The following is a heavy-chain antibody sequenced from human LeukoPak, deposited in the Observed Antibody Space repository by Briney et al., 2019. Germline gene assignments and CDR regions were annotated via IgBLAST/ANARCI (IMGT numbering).Heavy chain of an antibody. V-gene: IGHV6-1*01. CDR3: ASDWSLCSGNNCFYYFDY. Sequence: SQTLSLTCAIAGETVSSDNAAWNWIRQSPSRGLEWLGRTYYRSKWFNDYAVSMRGRININADTSKNQFSLQLNSVTPEDSAVYFCASDWSLCSGNNCFYYFDYWGQGTLVTVSS. CDR2: TYYRSKWFN. J-gene: IGHJ4*02. CDR1: GETVSSDNAA. D-gene: IGHD2-15*01.